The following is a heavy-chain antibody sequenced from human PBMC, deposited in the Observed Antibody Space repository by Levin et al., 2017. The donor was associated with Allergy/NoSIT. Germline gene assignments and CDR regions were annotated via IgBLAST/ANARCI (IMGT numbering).Heavy chain of an antibody. D-gene: IGHD5-12*01. V-gene: IGHV4-34*01. CDR3: ARGGLGGYVTDY. J-gene: IGHJ4*02. CDR2: INHSGST. CDR1: GGSFSGYY. Sequence: GSLRLSCAVYGGSFSGYYWSWIRQPPGKGLEWIGEINHSGSTNYNPSLKGRVTISVDTSKNRFSLKLSSVTAADTAVYYCARGGLGGYVTDYWGQGTLVTVSS.